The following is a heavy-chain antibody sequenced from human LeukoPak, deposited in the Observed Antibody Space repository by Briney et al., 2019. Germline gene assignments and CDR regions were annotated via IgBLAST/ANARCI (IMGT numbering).Heavy chain of an antibody. V-gene: IGHV3-15*01. CDR2: IKSKNDSGTT. CDR3: TTDIIGVYFHH. Sequence: GGSLRLSCAASGFIYGDAWLSWVRQAPGKGLEWVGRIKSKNDSGTTDYAAPVKGRFTISRDDSKNTLFLYMNSLKTEDTGVYFCTTDIIGVYFHHWGQGTLVSVSS. D-gene: IGHD2-8*01. J-gene: IGHJ4*02. CDR1: GFIYGDAW.